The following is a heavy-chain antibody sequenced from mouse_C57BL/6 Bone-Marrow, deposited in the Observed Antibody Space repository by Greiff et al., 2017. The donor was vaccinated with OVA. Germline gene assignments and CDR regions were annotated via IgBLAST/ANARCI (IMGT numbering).Heavy chain of an antibody. CDR3: ARCVITTYFDV. CDR2: INPNNGGT. V-gene: IGHV1-26*01. D-gene: IGHD2-4*01. Sequence: EVQLQQSGPELVKPGASVKISCKASGYTFTDYYMNWVKQSHGKSLEWIGDINPNNGGTSYNQKFKGKATLTVDKSSSTAYMELRSLTSEDSAVYYCARCVITTYFDVWGTGTTVTVSS. CDR1: GYTFTDYY. J-gene: IGHJ1*03.